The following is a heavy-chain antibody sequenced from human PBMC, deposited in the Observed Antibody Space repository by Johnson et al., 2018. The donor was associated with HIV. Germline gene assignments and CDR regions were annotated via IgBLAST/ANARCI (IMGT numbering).Heavy chain of an antibody. D-gene: IGHD6-19*01. V-gene: IGHV3-66*03. J-gene: IGHJ3*02. CDR3: AKDFGSGWADAFDI. CDR1: GFTVSRSY. Sequence: EVQLVESGGGLIQPGGSLRFSCAGSGFTVSRSYMSWVRQAPGTGLEWVSVIYSGGSTYYADSVKGRFTISRDNSKNTVYLQMNSLRTEDSALYYCAKDFGSGWADAFDIWGQGTGVTISS. CDR2: IYSGGST.